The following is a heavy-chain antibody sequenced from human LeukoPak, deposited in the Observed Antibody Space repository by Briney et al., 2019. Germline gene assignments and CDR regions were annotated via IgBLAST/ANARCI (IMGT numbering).Heavy chain of an antibody. CDR1: GGSFSGYY. CDR2: INHSGST. D-gene: IGHD3-10*01. CDR3: ARHLNRFKPAYGSGSYHRFGLYWFDP. J-gene: IGHJ5*02. V-gene: IGHV4-34*01. Sequence: SETLSLTCAVYGGSFSGYYWSWIRQPPGKGLEWIGEINHSGSTNYNPSLKSRVTISVDTSKNQFSLKLSSVTAADTAVYYCARHLNRFKPAYGSGSYHRFGLYWFDPWGQGTLVTVSS.